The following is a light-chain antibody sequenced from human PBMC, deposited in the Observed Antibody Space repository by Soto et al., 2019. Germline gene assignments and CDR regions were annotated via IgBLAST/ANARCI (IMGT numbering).Light chain of an antibody. V-gene: IGLV2-11*01. CDR3: CSYAATSTLV. Sequence: QSALTQPRSVCGSPGQSVTISCTGTSSDVGIYNYVSWYQHYPGKAPKLIIYDVIKRPSGVPDRFSGSKSGITASLTISGLQADDEADYYCCSYAATSTLVFGGGTKLTVL. CDR1: SSDVGIYNY. J-gene: IGLJ3*02. CDR2: DVI.